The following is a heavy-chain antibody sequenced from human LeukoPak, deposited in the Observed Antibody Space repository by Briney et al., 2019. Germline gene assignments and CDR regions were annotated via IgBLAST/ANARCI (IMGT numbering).Heavy chain of an antibody. CDR3: ARGTLTVAGLFDY. CDR1: GDSISSDY. J-gene: IGHJ4*02. Sequence: SETLSLTCIVSGDSISSDYWSWIRQPPGKGLEWIGYIYSSGSTNYNPSLKSRVIISIDTSKNQFSLKLSSATAADTAVYYCARGTLTVAGLFDYWGQGTLVTVSS. CDR2: IYSSGST. D-gene: IGHD6-19*01. V-gene: IGHV4-59*01.